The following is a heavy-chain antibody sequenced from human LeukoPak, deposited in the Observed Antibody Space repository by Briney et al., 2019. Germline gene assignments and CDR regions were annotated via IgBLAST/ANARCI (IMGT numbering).Heavy chain of an antibody. CDR3: ARDDPRMKTSADY. CDR2: IKRKTDGGTT. J-gene: IGHJ4*02. CDR1: GFRFNNAW. D-gene: IGHD2/OR15-2a*01. Sequence: PGGSLRLSCEASGFRFNNAWMSWVRQAPGKGLEWVGRIKRKTDGGTTDYAAPVKGRFTISRDNAKNSLYLHMNSLRAEDTAVYYCARDDPRMKTSADYWGQGTLVTVSS. V-gene: IGHV3-15*01.